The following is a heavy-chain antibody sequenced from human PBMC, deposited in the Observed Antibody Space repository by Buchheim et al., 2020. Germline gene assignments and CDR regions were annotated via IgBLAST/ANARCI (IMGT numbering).Heavy chain of an antibody. CDR3: ARGGGIVVVPAATVRLKPNDY. CDR2: INHSGST. D-gene: IGHD2-2*01. CDR1: GGSFSGYY. V-gene: IGHV4-34*01. Sequence: QLQQWGAGLLKPSETLSLTCAVYGGSFSGYYWSWIRQPPGKGLEWIGEINHSGSTNYNPSLKSRVTISVDTSKNQFSLKLSSVTAADTAVYYCARGGGIVVVPAATVRLKPNDYWGQGTL. J-gene: IGHJ4*02.